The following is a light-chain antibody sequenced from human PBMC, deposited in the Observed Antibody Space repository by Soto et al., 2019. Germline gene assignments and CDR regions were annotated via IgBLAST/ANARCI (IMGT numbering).Light chain of an antibody. Sequence: QAVVTQEPSFSVSPGGTVTLTCGLSSGSVSTSYYPSWYHQTPGQSPRTLIYNTNTRSSGVPDRFSGSILGNKAALTITGAQADDESHYYCVLYMGSGICVFGGGTKLTAL. CDR1: SGSVSTSYY. V-gene: IGLV8-61*01. CDR3: VLYMGSGICV. J-gene: IGLJ3*02. CDR2: NTN.